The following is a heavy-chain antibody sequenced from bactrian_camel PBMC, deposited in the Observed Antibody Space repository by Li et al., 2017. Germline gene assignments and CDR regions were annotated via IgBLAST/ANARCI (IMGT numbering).Heavy chain of an antibody. CDR3: AADLAREYNY. CDR1: GFTFDDFD. J-gene: IGHJ4*01. CDR2: IASDSST. V-gene: IGHV3S61*01. Sequence: HVQLVESGGGLVQPGGSLRLSCAASGFTFDDFDVAWYRQAPGKDCELISSIASDSSTYYVDSVKGRFTISRDTAKNTVALQMNSLKPEDTAVYYCAADLAREYNYWGQGTQVTVS.